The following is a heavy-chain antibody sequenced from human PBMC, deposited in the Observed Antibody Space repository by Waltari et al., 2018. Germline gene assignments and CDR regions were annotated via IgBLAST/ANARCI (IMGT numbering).Heavy chain of an antibody. D-gene: IGHD6-6*01. CDR2: IYYSGST. Sequence: QVQLQESGPGLVKPSETLSLTCTVSGGSISSHYWSWIRQPPGKGLEWIGYIYYSGSTNYNPSLKSRVTISVDTAKNQFSLKLSSVTAADTAVYYCASHKYSSSSFDYWGQGTLVTVSS. V-gene: IGHV4-59*11. CDR1: GGSISSHY. CDR3: ASHKYSSSSFDY. J-gene: IGHJ4*02.